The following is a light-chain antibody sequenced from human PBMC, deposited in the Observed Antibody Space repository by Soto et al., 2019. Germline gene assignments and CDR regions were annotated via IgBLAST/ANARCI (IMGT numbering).Light chain of an antibody. J-gene: IGLJ1*01. Sequence: QSVLTQPASVSGSPGQSITISCTGTSSDVGSYNLVSWYQQHPGKAPKLMIYEGSKRPSGVPDRFSGSKSGSTASLTVSGLQAEDEADYYCSSYAVTNIFVFGTGTKVTVL. CDR1: SSDVGSYNL. CDR2: EGS. V-gene: IGLV2-14*02. CDR3: SSYAVTNIFV.